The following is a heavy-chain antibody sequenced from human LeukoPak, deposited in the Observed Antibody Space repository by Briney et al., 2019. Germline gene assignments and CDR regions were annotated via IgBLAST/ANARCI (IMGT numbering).Heavy chain of an antibody. V-gene: IGHV4-4*07. CDR3: ARHFDY. CDR2: IYTSGNI. Sequence: PSETLSLTCTVSGGSISNYYWSWLRLPAGKGLEWIGRIYTSGNIDYNPSLKSRVTMSVDTSRNQFSLKLSSVTAADTAVYYCARHFDYWGQGTLVTVSS. J-gene: IGHJ4*02. CDR1: GGSISNYY.